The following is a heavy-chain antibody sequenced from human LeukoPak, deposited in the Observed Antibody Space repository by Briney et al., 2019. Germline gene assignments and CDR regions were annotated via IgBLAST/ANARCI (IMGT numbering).Heavy chain of an antibody. V-gene: IGHV3-23*01. CDR3: AKFTREYCSSASCPNWFDP. CDR2: SSGSGGTT. D-gene: IGHD2-2*01. CDR1: GFTFSNYA. J-gene: IGHJ5*02. Sequence: GGSLRLSCAASGFTFSNYAMSWVRQAPGKGLECVSASSGSGGTTYYADSVKGRFTISRDNSKNTLYLQMNSLSAEDTAIYYCAKFTREYCSSASCPNWFDPWGQGTLVTVSS.